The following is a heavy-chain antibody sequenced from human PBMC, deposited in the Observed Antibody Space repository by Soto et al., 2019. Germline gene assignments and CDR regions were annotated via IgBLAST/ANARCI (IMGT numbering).Heavy chain of an antibody. V-gene: IGHV1-69*13. CDR2: IIPIFGTA. CDR1: GGTFSSYA. D-gene: IGHD5-18*01. J-gene: IGHJ6*02. CDR3: ARSNVDTAMVGYYYYGMDV. Sequence: ASVKVSCKASGGTFSSYAISWVRQAPGQGLEWMGGIIPIFGTANYAQKFQGRVTITADESTSTAYMELISLRSEDTAVYYCARSNVDTAMVGYYYYGMDVWGQGTTVTVSS.